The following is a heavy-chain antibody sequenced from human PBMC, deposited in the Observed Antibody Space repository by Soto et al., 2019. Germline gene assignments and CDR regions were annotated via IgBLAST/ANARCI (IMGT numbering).Heavy chain of an antibody. V-gene: IGHV5-51*01. CDR1: GYSFTSYW. D-gene: IGHD2-8*01. J-gene: IGHJ6*02. CDR3: ARLDARYCTNGVCYTGRYGMDV. Sequence: GESRKISCKGSGYSFTSYWIGWVRQMPGKGLEWMGIIYPGDSDTRYSPSFQGQVTISADKSISTAYLQWSSLKASDTAMYYCARLDARYCTNGVCYTGRYGMDVWGQGTTVTVSS. CDR2: IYPGDSDT.